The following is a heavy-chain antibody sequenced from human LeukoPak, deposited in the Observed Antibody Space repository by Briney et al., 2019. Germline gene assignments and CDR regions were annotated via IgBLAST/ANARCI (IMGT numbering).Heavy chain of an antibody. Sequence: SETLSLTCTVTGDSISSGSYYWSWIRQPAGKGLEWIGRINTSGNTNYNPSLKSRVTISVDTSKNQFSLKLSSVTAADTAVYYCARELEHDYGDYPQNYFDYWGQGTLVTVSS. V-gene: IGHV4-61*02. CDR2: INTSGNT. J-gene: IGHJ4*02. D-gene: IGHD4-17*01. CDR1: GDSISSGSYY. CDR3: ARELEHDYGDYPQNYFDY.